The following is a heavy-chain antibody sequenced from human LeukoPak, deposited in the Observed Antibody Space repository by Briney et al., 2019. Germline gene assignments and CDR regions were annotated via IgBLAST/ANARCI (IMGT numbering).Heavy chain of an antibody. CDR1: GFTVSSNY. V-gene: IGHV3-21*01. D-gene: IGHD2/OR15-2a*01. Sequence: KPGGSLRLSCAASGFTVSSNYMSWVRQAPGKGLEWVSSISSGSTYIYYADSLKGRFTISRDNAKNSLYLQMNSLRADDTAVYYCATFSTVLGFDQWGQGTLVTVSS. CDR2: ISSGSTYI. J-gene: IGHJ4*02. CDR3: ATFSTVLGFDQ.